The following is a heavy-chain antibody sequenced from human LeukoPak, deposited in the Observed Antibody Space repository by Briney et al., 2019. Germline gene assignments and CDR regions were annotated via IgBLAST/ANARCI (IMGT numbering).Heavy chain of an antibody. V-gene: IGHV3-74*01. CDR3: ARGVGYCSSTSCYWWFDP. D-gene: IGHD2-2*01. J-gene: IGHJ5*02. Sequence: GGSLRLSCAASGFTFRSYWMHWVRQAPGEGLVWVSRINSDGSSTSYADSVKRRFTISRDNAKNTLYLQMNSLRAEDTAVYYCARGVGYCSSTSCYWWFDPWGQGTLVTVSS. CDR2: INSDGSST. CDR1: GFTFRSYW.